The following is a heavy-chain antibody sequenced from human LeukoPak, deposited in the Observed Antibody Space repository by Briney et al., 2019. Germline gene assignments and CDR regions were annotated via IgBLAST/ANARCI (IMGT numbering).Heavy chain of an antibody. CDR3: ARRGSSWYVSWFDP. Sequence: SETLSLTCTASGGSISSYYWSWIRQPPGKGLEWIGYIYYSGSTNYNPSLKSRVTISVDTSKNQFSLKLSSVTAADTAVYYCARRGSSWYVSWFDPWGQGTLVTVSS. CDR1: GGSISSYY. V-gene: IGHV4-59*08. J-gene: IGHJ5*02. CDR2: IYYSGST. D-gene: IGHD6-13*01.